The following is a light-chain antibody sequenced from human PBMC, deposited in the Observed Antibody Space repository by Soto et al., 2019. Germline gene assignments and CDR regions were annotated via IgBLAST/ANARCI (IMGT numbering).Light chain of an antibody. Sequence: QPALTQPASVSGSPGQSITISCTGSSSDIGKYNLVSWYQQQSGKAPKLILYEVSRRPSGVPTRFTGSKSGNTASLTISGRQPEDEADYYCYSNVGVWTFIFGGGPKVTVL. CDR3: YSNVGVWTFI. CDR1: SSDIGKYNL. V-gene: IGLV2-23*02. J-gene: IGLJ2*01. CDR2: EVS.